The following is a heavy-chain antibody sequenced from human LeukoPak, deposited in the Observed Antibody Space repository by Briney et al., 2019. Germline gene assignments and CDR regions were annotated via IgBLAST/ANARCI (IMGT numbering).Heavy chain of an antibody. V-gene: IGHV4-59*08. D-gene: IGHD4-23*01. J-gene: IGHJ4*02. CDR2: IYYSGST. Sequence: QVQLQESGPGLVKPSETLSLTCTVSGGSILSYYWSWIRQPPGKGLEWTGYIYYSGSTKYNPSLKSRVSISVDTSKNQFSLKLSSVTAADTAVYYCARHSSDYGGNFGYWGQGTLVTVSS. CDR1: GGSILSYY. CDR3: ARHSSDYGGNFGY.